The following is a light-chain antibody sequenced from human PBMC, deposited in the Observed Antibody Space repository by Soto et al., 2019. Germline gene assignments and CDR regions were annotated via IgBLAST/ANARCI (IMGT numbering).Light chain of an antibody. V-gene: IGKV3-11*01. CDR3: QQRNYPLT. CDR1: QSVGRN. Sequence: ELVLTQSQSTLSLSPGLRSTLACRASQSVGRNLGWYQQKPGQSPRLLIYDASNRATGIPARFSGSGSGTDFTLSISTLEPEDFAVYYCQQRNYPLTFGGGTKVDIK. CDR2: DAS. J-gene: IGKJ4*01.